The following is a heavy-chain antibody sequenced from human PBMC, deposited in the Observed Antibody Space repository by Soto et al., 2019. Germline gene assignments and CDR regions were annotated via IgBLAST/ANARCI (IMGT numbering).Heavy chain of an antibody. CDR2: ISGSTRGT. V-gene: IGHV3-23*01. Sequence: EVQLLESGGGLVQPGGSLRLSCAASGFAFSSYAMSWVRQAPGKGLEWVSSISGSTRGTYYADDVKGRFTITRDNSNNTLYLQTNSLRADDTAVSYCAKDRGFIDPFDYWGQGALVTVST. D-gene: IGHD3-16*02. CDR1: GFAFSSYA. J-gene: IGHJ4*02. CDR3: AKDRGFIDPFDY.